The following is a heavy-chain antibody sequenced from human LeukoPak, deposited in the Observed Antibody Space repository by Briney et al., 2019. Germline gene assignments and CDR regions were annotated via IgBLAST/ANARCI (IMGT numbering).Heavy chain of an antibody. V-gene: IGHV4-4*09. J-gene: IGHJ4*02. Sequence: PSETLSLICTVSGGSITTYNWIWIRQTPGQAQEWIGHIYSSGATKYNPSLKSRATILLDTSKNQLSLKLSSVSAADTAVYYCARRTPGPQLDEYVAYFFDHWGQGTQVTVSS. CDR1: GGSITTYN. CDR3: ARRTPGPQLDEYVAYFFDH. CDR2: IYSSGAT. D-gene: IGHD2-2*01.